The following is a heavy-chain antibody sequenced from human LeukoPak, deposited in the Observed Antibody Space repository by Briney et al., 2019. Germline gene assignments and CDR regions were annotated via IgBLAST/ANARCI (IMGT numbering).Heavy chain of an antibody. D-gene: IGHD6-6*01. V-gene: IGHV1-8*03. J-gene: IGHJ5*02. CDR1: GGTFTSYD. Sequence: GASVKVSCKASGGTFTSYDINWVRQATGQGLEWMGWMNPNSGNTGYAQKFQGRVTITRNTSISTAYMELSSLRSEDTAVYYCARGLYSSSSFDPWGQGTLVTVSS. CDR2: MNPNSGNT. CDR3: ARGLYSSSSFDP.